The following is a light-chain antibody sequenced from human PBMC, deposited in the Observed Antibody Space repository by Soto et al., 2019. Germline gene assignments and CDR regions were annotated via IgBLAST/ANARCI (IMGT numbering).Light chain of an antibody. Sequence: QSVLTQPPSASGSPGQSVTISCTGTSSDVGGYNYVSWYQQHPGKAPKLMIYEVSKRPSGVPDRFSGSKSGNTASLIISGLQPEDEGDYYCSSYRARNTFVFGGGTKVTVL. CDR3: SSYRARNTFV. V-gene: IGLV2-8*01. CDR1: SSDVGGYNY. J-gene: IGLJ1*01. CDR2: EVS.